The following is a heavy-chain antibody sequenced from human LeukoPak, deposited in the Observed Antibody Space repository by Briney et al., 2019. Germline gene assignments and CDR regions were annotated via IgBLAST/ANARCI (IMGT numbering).Heavy chain of an antibody. CDR1: GFTFSSYG. D-gene: IGHD3-10*01. CDR2: ISYDGSNK. Sequence: GGSLRLSCAASGFTFSSYGMHWVRQAPGKGLEWVAVISYDGSNKYYADSVKGRFTISRDNSKNTLYLQMNSLRAEDTAVYYCAKLWFGELLDDYWGQGTLVTVSS. CDR3: AKLWFGELLDDY. V-gene: IGHV3-30*18. J-gene: IGHJ4*02.